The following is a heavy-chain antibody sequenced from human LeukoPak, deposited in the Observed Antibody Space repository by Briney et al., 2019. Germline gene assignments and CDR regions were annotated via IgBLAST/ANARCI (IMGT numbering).Heavy chain of an antibody. V-gene: IGHV4-59*01. Sequence: PSETLSLTCTVSGGSISSYYWSWIRQPPGKGLEWIGYIYYSGSTNYNPSLKSRVTISVDTSKNQFSLKLSSVTAADTAVYYCARGRGYCCSTSCYFGWFDPWGQGTLVTVSS. CDR3: ARGRGYCCSTSCYFGWFDP. CDR2: IYYSGST. D-gene: IGHD2-2*01. CDR1: GGSISSYY. J-gene: IGHJ5*02.